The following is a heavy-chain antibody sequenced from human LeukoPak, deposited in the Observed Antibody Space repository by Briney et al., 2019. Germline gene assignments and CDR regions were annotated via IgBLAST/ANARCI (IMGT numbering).Heavy chain of an antibody. V-gene: IGHV1-18*01. Sequence: ASVKVSCKASGYTFTSYAISWVRQAPGQGLEWMGWISAYNGNTKYSQKLQGRVTMTTDTSTSTAYMELRSLRSDDTAVCYCARDPTSGDYYGMDVWGQGTTVTVSS. J-gene: IGHJ6*02. CDR2: ISAYNGNT. CDR3: ARDPTSGDYYGMDV. CDR1: GYTFTSYA. D-gene: IGHD1-26*01.